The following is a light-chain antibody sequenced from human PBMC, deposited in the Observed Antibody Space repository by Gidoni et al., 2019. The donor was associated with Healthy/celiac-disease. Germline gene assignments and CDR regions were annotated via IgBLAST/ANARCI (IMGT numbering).Light chain of an antibody. CDR3: QQSYSTPDT. CDR1: QSISSY. V-gene: IGKV1-39*01. CDR2: AAS. Sequence: DIQMTQSPSSLSASVGDRVTITCRASQSISSYLNWYQQIPGKAPKLLIYAASSLQSGVPSRFSGSGSGTDFTLTISSLQPEDFATYYCQQSYSTPDTFGQGTKLEIK. J-gene: IGKJ2*01.